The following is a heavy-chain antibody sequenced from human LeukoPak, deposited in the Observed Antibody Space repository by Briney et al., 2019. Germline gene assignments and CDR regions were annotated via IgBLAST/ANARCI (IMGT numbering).Heavy chain of an antibody. CDR1: GFTFSSYA. Sequence: GGSLRLSCAASGFTFSSYAMSWVRQAPGKGLEWVSAISGSGGSTCYADSVKGRFTISRDNSKNTLYLQMNSLRAEDTAVYYCAAHSSGWNYHFDYWGQGTLVTVSS. D-gene: IGHD6-19*01. CDR3: AAHSSGWNYHFDY. CDR2: ISGSGGST. V-gene: IGHV3-23*01. J-gene: IGHJ4*02.